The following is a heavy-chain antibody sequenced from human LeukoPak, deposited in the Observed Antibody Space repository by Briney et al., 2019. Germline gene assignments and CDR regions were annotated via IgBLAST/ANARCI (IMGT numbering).Heavy chain of an antibody. Sequence: SETLSLTCAVYGGSFSGYYWSWIRQPPGKGLEWIGEINHSGSTNYNPSLKSRVTISVDTSKNQFSLKLSSVTAADTAVYYCARGLSGLSLYGYYYYYYMDVWGKGTTVTVSS. D-gene: IGHD3-10*01. V-gene: IGHV4-34*01. CDR1: GGSFSGYY. CDR3: ARGLSGLSLYGYYYYYYMDV. CDR2: INHSGST. J-gene: IGHJ6*03.